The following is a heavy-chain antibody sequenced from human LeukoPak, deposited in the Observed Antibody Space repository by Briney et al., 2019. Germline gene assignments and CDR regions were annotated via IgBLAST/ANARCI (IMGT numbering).Heavy chain of an antibody. CDR3: ARFGAPHTYYYDSSGYRHDAFDI. Sequence: GGSPRLSCAASGFTFSSYSMNRVRQAPGKGLEWVSSTSSSSSYIYYADSVKGRFTISRDNAKNSLYLQMNSLRAEDTAVYYCARFGAPHTYYYDSSGYRHDAFDIWGQGTMVTVSS. J-gene: IGHJ3*02. CDR1: GFTFSSYS. V-gene: IGHV3-21*01. CDR2: TSSSSSYI. D-gene: IGHD3-22*01.